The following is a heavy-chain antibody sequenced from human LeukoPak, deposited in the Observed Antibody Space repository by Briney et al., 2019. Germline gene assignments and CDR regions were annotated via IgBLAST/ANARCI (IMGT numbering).Heavy chain of an antibody. CDR3: AKWRGWHDY. Sequence: GALRLSCAASGFTFSSSAMSWVRQAPGKGLEWVSAISNNGGYTYYADSVQGRFTISRDNSKSTLCLQMNSLRAEDTAVYYCAKWRGWHDYWGQGTLVTVSS. CDR1: GFTFSSSA. D-gene: IGHD6-19*01. CDR2: ISNNGGYT. V-gene: IGHV3-23*01. J-gene: IGHJ4*02.